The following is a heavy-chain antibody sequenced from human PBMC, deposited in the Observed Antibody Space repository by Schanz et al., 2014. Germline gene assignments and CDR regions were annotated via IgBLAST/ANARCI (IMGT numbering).Heavy chain of an antibody. V-gene: IGHV3-23*01. Sequence: EVQLLESGGGLIQPGGSLRLSCAASGFGFSSYSMNWVRQAPGKGLEWLSVISASGGNTYYADSVKGRFTISRDNSKNTLYLQMNSLRAEDTAVYFCAKDLGVDCGDGCFNWYFDLWGRGTLVTVSS. J-gene: IGHJ2*01. CDR3: AKDLGVDCGDGCFNWYFDL. D-gene: IGHD2-21*02. CDR2: ISASGGNT. CDR1: GFGFSSYS.